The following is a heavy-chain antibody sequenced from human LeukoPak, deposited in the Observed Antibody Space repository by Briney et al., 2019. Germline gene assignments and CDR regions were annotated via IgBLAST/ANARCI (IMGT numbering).Heavy chain of an antibody. CDR2: ISYVGSNK. J-gene: IGHJ4*02. CDR3: ARDLEVVVTAILDY. D-gene: IGHD2-21*02. V-gene: IGHV3-30*04. Sequence: GGSLRLSCAASGFTFSSYAMHWVRQAPGKGLEWVAVISYVGSNKYYADSVKGRFTISRDNSKNTLYLQMNSLRAEDTAVYYCARDLEVVVTAILDYWGQGTLVTVSS. CDR1: GFTFSSYA.